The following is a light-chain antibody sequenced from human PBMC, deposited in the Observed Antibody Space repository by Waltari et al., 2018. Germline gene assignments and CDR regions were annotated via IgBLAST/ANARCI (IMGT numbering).Light chain of an antibody. CDR2: AVS. Sequence: QSALTQPASVSGSPGQSITISCTGTRNDIGAYNYVSWYQQHPGKAPKLMIFAVSGRPSGVSDRFSGSKSDNTASLTISGLQGVDEADYYCSAAAGGNVVLFGGGTKVTVL. V-gene: IGLV2-14*03. CDR1: RNDIGAYNY. CDR3: SAAAGGNVVL. J-gene: IGLJ3*02.